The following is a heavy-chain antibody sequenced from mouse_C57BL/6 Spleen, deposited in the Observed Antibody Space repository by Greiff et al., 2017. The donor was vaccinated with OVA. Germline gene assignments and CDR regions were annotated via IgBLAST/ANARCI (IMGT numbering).Heavy chain of an antibody. D-gene: IGHD1-1*01. CDR2: INPNNGGT. Sequence: EVQLQQSGPELVKPGASVKISCKASGYTFTDYYMNWVKQSHGKSLEWIGDINPNNGGTSYNQKFKGKATLTVDKSSSTAYMELRSLTSEDAAVYYCATGAITTVVAHWYFDVWGTGTTVTVSS. CDR1: GYTFTDYY. CDR3: ATGAITTVVAHWYFDV. J-gene: IGHJ1*03. V-gene: IGHV1-26*01.